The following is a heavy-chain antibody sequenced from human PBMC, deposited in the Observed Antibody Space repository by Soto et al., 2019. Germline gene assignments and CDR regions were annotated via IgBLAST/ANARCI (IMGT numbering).Heavy chain of an antibody. Sequence: VGSLRLSCAASGFTFSSYDMHWVRQATGKGLEWVSAIGTAGDTYYPGSVKGRFTISRENAKNSLYLQMNSLRAGDTAVYYCARNRPHSPYYGMDVWGQGTTVTVSS. J-gene: IGHJ6*02. CDR2: IGTAGDT. V-gene: IGHV3-13*01. CDR3: ARNRPHSPYYGMDV. D-gene: IGHD2-21*01. CDR1: GFTFSSYD.